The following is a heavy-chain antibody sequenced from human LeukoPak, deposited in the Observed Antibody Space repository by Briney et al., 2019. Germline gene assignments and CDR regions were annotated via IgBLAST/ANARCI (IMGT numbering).Heavy chain of an antibody. J-gene: IGHJ4*02. V-gene: IGHV4-38-2*02. CDR2: IYHSGST. CDR1: GYSISSGYY. Sequence: SETLSLTCTVSGYSISSGYYWGWIRQPPGKGLEWIGNIYHSGSTYYNPSLKSRVTMSVDTSKNQFSLKMRSVTAADTAVYYCARPTSKLGSFDYWGQGTLVTVSS. D-gene: IGHD2/OR15-2a*01. CDR3: ARPTSKLGSFDY.